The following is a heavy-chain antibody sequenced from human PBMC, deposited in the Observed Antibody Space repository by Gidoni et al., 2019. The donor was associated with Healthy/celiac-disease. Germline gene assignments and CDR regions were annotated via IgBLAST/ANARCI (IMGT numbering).Heavy chain of an antibody. D-gene: IGHD1-1*01. CDR2: IYYSGGT. CDR1: GGSISSSSYY. Sequence: QLQLQASGPGLVKPSETLSLTCTVSGGSISSSSYYWGWIRQPPGKGLEWIGSIYYSGGTYYNPSLKSRVTISVDTSKNQFSLKLSSVTAADTAVYYCARHTTGVSWFDPWGQGTLVTVSS. CDR3: ARHTTGVSWFDP. V-gene: IGHV4-39*01. J-gene: IGHJ5*02.